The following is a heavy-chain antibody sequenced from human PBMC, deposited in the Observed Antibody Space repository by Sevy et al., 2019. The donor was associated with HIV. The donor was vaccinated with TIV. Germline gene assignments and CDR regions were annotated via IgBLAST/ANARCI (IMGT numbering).Heavy chain of an antibody. CDR3: AREGCTQPHDY. D-gene: IGHD2-8*01. V-gene: IGHV3-23*01. CDR2: FSFGCGRI. Sequence: GGSLRLSCAASGFTFAKYSMSWVRQAPGKWLEWVSTFSFGCGRINYADSVKGRFTISRDDSKNTLFLQMNSLRAEDTATYFCAREGCTQPHDYWGQGILVTVSS. J-gene: IGHJ4*02. CDR1: GFTFAKYS.